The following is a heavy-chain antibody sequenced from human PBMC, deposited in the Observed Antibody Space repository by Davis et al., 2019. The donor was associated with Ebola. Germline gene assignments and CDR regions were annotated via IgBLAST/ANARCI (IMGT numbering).Heavy chain of an antibody. CDR2: INHSGST. CDR3: ARGEAYYYYMDV. V-gene: IGHV4-34*01. CDR1: GGSFSGYY. J-gene: IGHJ6*03. Sequence: PGGSLRLSCAVYGGSFSGYYWSWIRQPPGKGLEWIGEINHSGSTNYNPSLKSRVTISVDTSKNQFSLKLSSVTAADTAVYYWARGEAYYYYMDVWGQGTTVTVSS.